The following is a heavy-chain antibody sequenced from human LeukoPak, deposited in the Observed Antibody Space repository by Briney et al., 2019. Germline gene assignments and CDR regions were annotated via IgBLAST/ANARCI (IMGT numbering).Heavy chain of an antibody. D-gene: IGHD3-22*01. CDR1: GYSISSVYY. V-gene: IGHV4-38-2*02. Sequence: SETLSLTCTVSGYSISSVYYWGWIRQPPGKGLEWIGSIYHSGSTYYNPSLKSRVTISVDTSKNQFSLKLSSVTAAETAVYYCAGGRDMIIVVNDAFDIWGQGTMVTVSS. CDR3: AGGRDMIIVVNDAFDI. J-gene: IGHJ3*02. CDR2: IYHSGST.